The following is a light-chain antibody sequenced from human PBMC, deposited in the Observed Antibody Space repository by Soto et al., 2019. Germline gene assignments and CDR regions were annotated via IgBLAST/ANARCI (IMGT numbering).Light chain of an antibody. Sequence: DIQRTQSPSTLSASVGDRVTITCRASQSITTWLAWYQKKPGKVPKLLIYTASTLESGVPSRFSGSGSGTEFTLTISSLQPDDFATYYCQQYYSSSSFGQGTELEIK. CDR3: QQYYSSSS. CDR2: TAS. CDR1: QSITTW. V-gene: IGKV1-5*03. J-gene: IGKJ2*01.